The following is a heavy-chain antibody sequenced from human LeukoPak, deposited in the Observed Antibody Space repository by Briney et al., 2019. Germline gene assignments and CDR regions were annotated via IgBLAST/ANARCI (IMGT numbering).Heavy chain of an antibody. D-gene: IGHD1-26*01. Sequence: GGSPRLSCAASGFTFSSYSMNWVRQAPGKGLEWVSYISSSSSTIYYADSVKGRFTISRDNAKNSLYLQMNSLRDEDTAVYYCARDSEWELLRYYYYGMDVWGQGTTVTVSS. CDR2: ISSSSSTI. J-gene: IGHJ6*02. V-gene: IGHV3-48*02. CDR1: GFTFSSYS. CDR3: ARDSEWELLRYYYYGMDV.